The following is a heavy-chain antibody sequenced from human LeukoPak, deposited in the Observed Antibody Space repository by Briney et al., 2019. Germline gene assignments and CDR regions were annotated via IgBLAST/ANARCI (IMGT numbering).Heavy chain of an antibody. D-gene: IGHD3-22*01. J-gene: IGHJ3*02. CDR1: GYTFSSYY. V-gene: IGHV1-46*01. CDR2: IIPSDGFT. CDR3: ARGRNYYDSSRYYYEGDAFDI. Sequence: ASVKVSCKASGYTFSSYYVHWVRQAPGQGLEWMGMIIPSDGFTSYAQKFQGRVTMTRDTSTSTVYMELSSLRSEDTAVYYCARGRNYYDSSRYYYEGDAFDIWGQGTMVTVSS.